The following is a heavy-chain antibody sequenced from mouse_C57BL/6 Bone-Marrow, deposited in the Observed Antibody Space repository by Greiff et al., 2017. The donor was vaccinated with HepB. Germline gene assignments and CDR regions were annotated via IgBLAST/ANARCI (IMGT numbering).Heavy chain of an antibody. CDR1: GYTFTDYY. V-gene: IGHV1-77*01. CDR3: ASPLFITTVVAPYFDY. D-gene: IGHD1-1*01. CDR2: IGPGSGST. J-gene: IGHJ2*01. Sequence: VKLVESGAELVKPGASVKISCKASGYTFTDYYINWVKQRPGQGLEWIGKIGPGSGSTYYNEKFKCKATLTADKSSSTAYMQLSSLTSEDSAVYFCASPLFITTVVAPYFDYWGQGTTLTVSS.